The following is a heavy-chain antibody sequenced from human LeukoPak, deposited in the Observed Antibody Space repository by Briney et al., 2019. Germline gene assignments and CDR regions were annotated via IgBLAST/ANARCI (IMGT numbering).Heavy chain of an antibody. CDR1: GGSISSYY. D-gene: IGHD2/OR15-2a*01. CDR2: IYYSGST. Sequence: SETLSLTCTVSGGSISSYYWSWIRQPPGKGLEWIGYIYYSGSTNYNPSLKSRVTISIDTSKNQFSLKLSSVTAADTAVYYCARLSVRDNWFDPWGQGTLVTVS. V-gene: IGHV4-59*01. CDR3: ARLSVRDNWFDP. J-gene: IGHJ5*02.